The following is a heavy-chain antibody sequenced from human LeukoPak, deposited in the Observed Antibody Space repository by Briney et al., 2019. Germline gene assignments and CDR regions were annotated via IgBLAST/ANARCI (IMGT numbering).Heavy chain of an antibody. J-gene: IGHJ4*02. CDR2: ISWDSNYV. CDR1: GFNFATCG. CDR3: AKWADSSGYGYFDY. V-gene: IGHV3-9*01. D-gene: IGHD3-22*01. Sequence: GGSLRLSCAASGFNFATCGMHWVRQGPGKGLEWVSGISWDSNYVGYADSVRGRFTISRDNAKNSLYLQMNSLRAEDTAVYYCAKWADSSGYGYFDYWGQGTLVTVSS.